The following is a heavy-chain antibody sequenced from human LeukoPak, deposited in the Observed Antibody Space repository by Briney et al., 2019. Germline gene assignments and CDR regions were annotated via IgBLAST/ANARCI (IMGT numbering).Heavy chain of an antibody. CDR1: GFTFSSYG. Sequence: PGGSLRLSCAASGFTFSSYGMSWVRQAPGKGLEWVSAISGSGGSTYYADSVKGRFTISRDNAKNSLYLQMNSLRAEDTAVYYCAREMNSYGLNYWGQGTLVTVSS. D-gene: IGHD5-18*01. J-gene: IGHJ4*02. V-gene: IGHV3-23*01. CDR3: AREMNSYGLNY. CDR2: ISGSGGST.